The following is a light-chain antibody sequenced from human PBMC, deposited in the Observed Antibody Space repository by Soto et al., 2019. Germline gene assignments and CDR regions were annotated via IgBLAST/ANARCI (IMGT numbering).Light chain of an antibody. CDR3: QHYVTSLTT. J-gene: IGKJ1*01. V-gene: IGKV3-20*01. Sequence: EMAVTQSPATLSLSPGERATLSCGASQTVTSNYLAWYQQKPGQAPRLLIFGASIRVTGIPDRFIGSGSGTDFTLTISRLEPEDFAVYYCQHYVTSLTTFGQGTKVDIK. CDR1: QTVTSNY. CDR2: GAS.